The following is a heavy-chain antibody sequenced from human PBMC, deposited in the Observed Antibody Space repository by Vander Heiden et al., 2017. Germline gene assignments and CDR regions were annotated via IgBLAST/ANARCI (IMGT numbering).Heavy chain of an antibody. Sequence: QEQVVESGGGVVQPGGSLRLACAGSGFTFPSYGMRWVRQAPGKGLEWLARISSNGRQTYYADSVKGRFTISRDDSNKTVALQMNRLTPEDTAVYYCAKDGLMSTVLFGRNSWFDPWGQGILVTVPT. CDR2: ISSNGRQT. V-gene: IGHV3-30*18. CDR1: GFTFPSYG. CDR3: AKDGLMSTVLFGRNSWFDP. D-gene: IGHD4-4*01. J-gene: IGHJ5*02.